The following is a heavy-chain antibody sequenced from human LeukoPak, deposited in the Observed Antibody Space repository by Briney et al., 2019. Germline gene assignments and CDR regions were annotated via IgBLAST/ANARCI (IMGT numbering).Heavy chain of an antibody. V-gene: IGHV4-38-2*02. CDR1: GYSLSSDYY. CDR2: IYHSGST. D-gene: IGHD3-22*01. Sequence: PSETLSLTCTVSGYSLSSDYYWGWIRQPPGKGLEWIGSIYHSGSTYCNPSLKTRVTISVDTSKNQFSLKLSSVTAADTAVYYCARRFGRGYYLDAFNIWGQGTMVTVSS. J-gene: IGHJ3*02. CDR3: ARRFGRGYYLDAFNI.